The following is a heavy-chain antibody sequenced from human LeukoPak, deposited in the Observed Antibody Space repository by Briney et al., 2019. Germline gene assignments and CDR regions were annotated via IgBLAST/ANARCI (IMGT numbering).Heavy chain of an antibody. CDR1: GYTFTAYY. Sequence: ASVKVSCKASGYTFTAYYMHWVRQAPGQGLEWMGWIDPNSGATNYAQRFQDRVTMTRDTSTSTVYMELSSLRSEDTAVYYCARGMPTAFYDYWGQGTLVTASS. CDR2: IDPNSGAT. CDR3: ARGMPTAFYDY. V-gene: IGHV1-2*02. J-gene: IGHJ4*02. D-gene: IGHD4-17*01.